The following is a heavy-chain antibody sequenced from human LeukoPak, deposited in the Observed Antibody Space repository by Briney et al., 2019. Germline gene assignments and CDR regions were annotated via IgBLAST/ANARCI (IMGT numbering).Heavy chain of an antibody. J-gene: IGHJ6*02. V-gene: IGHV1-18*04. CDR3: ARDMKQQLAYYYYYGMDV. CDR2: ISAYNGNT. CDR1: GYTFTGYY. D-gene: IGHD6-13*01. Sequence: VAPVKVSCKASGYTFTGYYMNWVRQAPGQGLEWMGWISAYNGNTNYAQKLQGRVTMTTDTSTSTAYMELRSLRSDDTAVYYCARDMKQQLAYYYYYGMDVWGQGTTVTVSS.